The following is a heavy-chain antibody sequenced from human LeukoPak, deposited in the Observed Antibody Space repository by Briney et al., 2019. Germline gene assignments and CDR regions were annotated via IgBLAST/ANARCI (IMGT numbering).Heavy chain of an antibody. D-gene: IGHD2-8*02. Sequence: GGCLILSCTASGFTFSNYERNWVRQAPRKGLEWGSYISSTGDTIYFADSVKGRFTISRDNAKDSLYLQMNSLRVEDTAIYYCARVGSRYWDFDIWGQGTMVTVSS. CDR3: ARVGSRYWDFDI. J-gene: IGHJ3*02. CDR2: ISSTGDTI. V-gene: IGHV3-48*03. CDR1: GFTFSNYE.